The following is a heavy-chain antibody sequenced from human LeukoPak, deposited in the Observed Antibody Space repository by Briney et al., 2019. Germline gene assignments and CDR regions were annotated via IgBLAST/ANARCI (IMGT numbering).Heavy chain of an antibody. CDR2: IYYSGST. CDR1: GGSISSGGYY. J-gene: IGHJ4*02. V-gene: IGHV4-31*03. Sequence: SQTLSLTCTVSGGSISSGGYYWSWIRQHPGKGLEWIGYIYYSGSTYYNPSLKSRVTISVDTSKNQFSLKLSSVTAADTAVYYCASTGAGNYDFWSGYYLAAFDYWGQGTLVTVSS. CDR3: ASTGAGNYDFWSGYYLAAFDY. D-gene: IGHD3-3*01.